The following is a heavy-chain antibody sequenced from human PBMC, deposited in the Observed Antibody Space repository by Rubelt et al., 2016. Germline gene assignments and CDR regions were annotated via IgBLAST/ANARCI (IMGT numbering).Heavy chain of an antibody. D-gene: IGHD6-19*01. J-gene: IGHJ5*02. V-gene: IGHV1-2*06. Sequence: QVQLVQSGAEVKKPGASVKVSCKASGYTFTGYYMHWVRQAPGQGLEWMGRINPNSGGTNYAQKFQGRVTMTRDTSISTAYMELNSLRAEDTAVYYCARGRQWLAPEDNWFDPWGQGTLVTVSS. CDR1: GYTFTGYY. CDR2: INPNSGGT. CDR3: ARGRQWLAPEDNWFDP.